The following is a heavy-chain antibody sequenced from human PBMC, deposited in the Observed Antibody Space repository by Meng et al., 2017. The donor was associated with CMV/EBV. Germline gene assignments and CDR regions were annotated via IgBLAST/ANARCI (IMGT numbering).Heavy chain of an antibody. Sequence: GGSLRLSCAASGFTFSSYGMHWVRQAPGKGLEWVAFIRYDGSNKYYADSVKGRFTISRDNSKNTLYLQMNSLRAEDTAVYCCAKDRVSQFDYWGQGTLVTVSS. J-gene: IGHJ4*02. CDR3: AKDRVSQFDY. CDR2: IRYDGSNK. D-gene: IGHD4-11*01. V-gene: IGHV3-30*02. CDR1: GFTFSSYG.